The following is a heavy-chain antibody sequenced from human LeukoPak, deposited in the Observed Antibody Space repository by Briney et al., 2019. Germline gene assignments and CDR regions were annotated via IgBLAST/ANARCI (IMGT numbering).Heavy chain of an antibody. CDR3: ASSDDSSGYYYFDY. Sequence: PGGSLRLSCAASAFTFSNYNMNWVRQAPGKGLEWVSSITSSGSYIYYADSVKGRFTISRDNAKNSLYLQMNSLRAEDTAVYYCASSDDSSGYYYFDYWGQGTLVTVSS. CDR1: AFTFSNYN. D-gene: IGHD3-22*01. J-gene: IGHJ4*02. V-gene: IGHV3-21*01. CDR2: ITSSGSYI.